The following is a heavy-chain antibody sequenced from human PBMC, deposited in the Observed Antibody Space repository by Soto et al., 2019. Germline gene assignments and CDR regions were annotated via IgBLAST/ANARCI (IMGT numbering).Heavy chain of an antibody. CDR2: IYFSGST. CDR1: GRYLSKHC. Sequence: PSATISLTWPLAGRYLSKHCLIWIRPPQGKGLEWIGYIYFSGSTNYNPSLKSRVAISVDTSKNQFSLKLRSVTAADTAIYYCARGYNGGWYLNEYCGQATRVSVS. V-gene: IGHV4-59*11. CDR3: ARGYNGGWYLNEY. J-gene: IGHJ4*02. D-gene: IGHD6-19*01.